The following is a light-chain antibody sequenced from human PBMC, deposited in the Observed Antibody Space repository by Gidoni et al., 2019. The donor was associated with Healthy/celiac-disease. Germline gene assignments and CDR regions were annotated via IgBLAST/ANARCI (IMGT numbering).Light chain of an antibody. CDR1: QSVSSY. J-gene: IGKJ4*01. CDR3: QKRSNWPHSLT. CDR2: DAS. Sequence: EIVLTHSPATLSLSPGERATLSCRASQSVSSYLAWYQQKPGQAPRLLISDASNRATGIPARFSGSGSGTDFTLTISSLEPEDFAVYYCQKRSNWPHSLTFGGGTKVEIK. V-gene: IGKV3-11*01.